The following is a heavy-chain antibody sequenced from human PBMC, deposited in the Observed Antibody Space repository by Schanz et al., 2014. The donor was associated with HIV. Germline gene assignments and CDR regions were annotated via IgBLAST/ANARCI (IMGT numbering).Heavy chain of an antibody. CDR3: ARTVPRYDSSGSYPDAFDI. CDR2: IYTSGGT. CDR1: GGPISSYY. D-gene: IGHD3-22*01. J-gene: IGHJ3*02. V-gene: IGHV4-4*07. Sequence: QVPLQESGPGLVKPSETLSLTCTVSGGPISSYYWTWIRQPAGKGLEWIGRIYTSGGTNYNPSLKSRVTMSVDTPKNQFSLKLSSVTAADTAVYYCARTVPRYDSSGSYPDAFDIWGQGTMVTVSS.